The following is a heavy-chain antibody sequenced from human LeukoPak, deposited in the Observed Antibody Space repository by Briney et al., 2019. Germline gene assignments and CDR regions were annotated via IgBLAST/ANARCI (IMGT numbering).Heavy chain of an antibody. CDR1: GFTFSDYY. CDR3: AREGTAMVDFDY. D-gene: IGHD5-18*01. J-gene: IGHJ4*02. V-gene: IGHV3-11*01. CDR2: ISSSGSTI. Sequence: AGGSLRLSCAASGFTFSDYYMGWIRQAPGKGLEWVSYISSSGSTIYCADSVKGRFTISRDNAKNSLYLQMNSLRAEDTAVYYCAREGTAMVDFDYWGQGTLVTVSS.